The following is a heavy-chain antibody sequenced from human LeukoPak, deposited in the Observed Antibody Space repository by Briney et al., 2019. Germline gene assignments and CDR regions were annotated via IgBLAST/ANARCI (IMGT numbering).Heavy chain of an antibody. J-gene: IGHJ4*02. V-gene: IGHV4-59*01. CDR2: IYYSGST. D-gene: IGHD2-2*01. Sequence: ETLSLTCTVSGGPISSYYWSWIRQPPGKGLEWIGYIYYSGSTNFNPSLQGRVTIPVDTSKNQCSLKLSSVNAADTAVYYCARVGLEYQLLSYFDYWGQGTLVTVSS. CDR1: GGPISSYY. CDR3: ARVGLEYQLLSYFDY.